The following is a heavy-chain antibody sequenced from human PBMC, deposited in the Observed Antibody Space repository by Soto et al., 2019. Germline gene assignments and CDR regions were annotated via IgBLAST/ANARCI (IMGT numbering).Heavy chain of an antibody. CDR1: GGSFSGYY. J-gene: IGHJ6*02. D-gene: IGHD3-22*01. V-gene: IGHV4-34*01. CDR3: ARGPRYYDSSGYYHIKHYYYYYGMDV. Sequence: XAILSLTCAVYGGSFSGYYWSWIRQPPGKGLEWIGEINHSGSTNYNPSLKSRVTISVDTSKNQFSLKLSSVTAADTAVYYCARGPRYYDSSGYYHIKHYYYYYGMDVWGQGTTVTVSS. CDR2: INHSGST.